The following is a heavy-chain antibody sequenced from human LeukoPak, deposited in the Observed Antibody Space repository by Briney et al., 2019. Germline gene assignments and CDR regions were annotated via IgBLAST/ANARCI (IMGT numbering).Heavy chain of an antibody. V-gene: IGHV4-31*03. Sequence: SETLSLTCTVSGGSISSGGYFWSWIRQHPGKGLEWIGYFYYSGSTYHNPSLKSRVTISVDTSQNQFSLKLTSVTAADTGVYSCARGRPLSAYALDAFDVWGQGTVVSVSS. CDR1: GGSISSGGYF. J-gene: IGHJ3*01. CDR3: ARGRPLSAYALDAFDV. D-gene: IGHD5-12*01. CDR2: FYYSGST.